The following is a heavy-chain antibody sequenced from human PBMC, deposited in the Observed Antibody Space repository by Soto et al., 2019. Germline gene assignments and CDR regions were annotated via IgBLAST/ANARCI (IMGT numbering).Heavy chain of an antibody. V-gene: IGHV4-59*08. CDR2: IYYSGST. CDR1: GGSISSYY. D-gene: IGHD1-26*01. J-gene: IGHJ4*01. Sequence: SETLSLTCTVSGGSISSYYWSWIRQPPGKGLEWIGYIYYSGSTNYNPSLKSRVTISVDTSKNQFSLKLSSVTAADTAVYYCASAPYEQWELLPLYYRSQRTLVPVSS. CDR3: ASAPYEQWELLPLYY.